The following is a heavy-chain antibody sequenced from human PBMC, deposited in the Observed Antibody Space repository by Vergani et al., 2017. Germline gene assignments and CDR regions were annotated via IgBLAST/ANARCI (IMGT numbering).Heavy chain of an antibody. Sequence: EVQLVESGGGLVKPGGSLRLSCAASGFTFSSYSMNWVRQAPGKGLEWVSSISSSSSYIYYADSVKGRFTISRDNAKNSLYLQMNSLRAEDTAVYYCARQSMYSSHPFDPWGQGTLVTGSS. CDR3: ARQSMYSSHPFDP. V-gene: IGHV3-21*01. D-gene: IGHD6-13*01. J-gene: IGHJ5*02. CDR2: ISSSSSYI. CDR1: GFTFSSYS.